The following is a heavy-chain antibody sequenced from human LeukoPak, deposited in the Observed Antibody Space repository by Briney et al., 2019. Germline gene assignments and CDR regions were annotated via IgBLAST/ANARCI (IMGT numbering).Heavy chain of an antibody. CDR2: ISGSGGST. J-gene: IGHJ4*02. CDR1: GFTFSSYA. D-gene: IGHD2-2*01. CDR3: AKDGFYCSSTSCYGDY. Sequence: GGSLRLSCAASGFTFSSYAMSRVRQAPGKGLEWASAISGSGGSTYYADSVKGRFTISRDNSKNTLYLQMNSLRAEDTAVYYCAKDGFYCSSTSCYGDYWGQGTLVTVSS. V-gene: IGHV3-23*01.